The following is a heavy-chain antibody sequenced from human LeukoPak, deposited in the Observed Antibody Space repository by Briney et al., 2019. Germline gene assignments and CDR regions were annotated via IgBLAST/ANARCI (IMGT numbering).Heavy chain of an antibody. CDR3: ARVLLERPGIDSFDM. D-gene: IGHD1-1*01. CDR2: INSGSSTI. J-gene: IGHJ3*02. CDR1: EFSLRSYS. Sequence: PGGSLRLSCGASEFSLRSYSMDWVRQAPGKGLEWASHINSGSSTIYYADSVKGRFTISRDNAGNSLYLHMNSLRAEDTAVYYCARVLLERPGIDSFDMWGRGTMVTVSS. V-gene: IGHV3-48*01.